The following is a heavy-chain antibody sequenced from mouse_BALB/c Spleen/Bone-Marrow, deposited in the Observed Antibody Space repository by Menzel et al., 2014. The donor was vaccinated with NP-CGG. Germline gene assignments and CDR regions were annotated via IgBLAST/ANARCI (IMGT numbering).Heavy chain of an antibody. D-gene: IGHD3-3*01. CDR3: ARRGLGLDY. CDR1: GYAFSSSW. CDR2: IYPGDGDT. V-gene: IGHV1-82*01. J-gene: IGHJ2*01. Sequence: QVQLQQSGPELVKPGASVKISCKASGYAFSSSWMNWVKQRPGQGLEWIGRIYPGDGDTNYNGKFKGKATLTADKSSSTAYMQLSSLTSVDSAVYFCARRGLGLDYWGQGTTLTVSS.